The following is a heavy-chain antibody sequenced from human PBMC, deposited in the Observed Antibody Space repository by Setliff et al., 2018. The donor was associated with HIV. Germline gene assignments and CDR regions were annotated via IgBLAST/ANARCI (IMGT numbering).Heavy chain of an antibody. Sequence: LRLSCAAFGFTFSSYGMSWGRQAPGKGLEWVSTIGAAGYPTHYAESVKGRCTISKDNSQNALYLQMNSLTDEDTAVYYCAKVFAFGVDGFDIWGQGTMVTVSS. CDR2: IGAAGYPT. CDR3: AKVFAFGVDGFDI. V-gene: IGHV3-23*01. D-gene: IGHD3-10*01. J-gene: IGHJ3*02. CDR1: GFTFSSYG.